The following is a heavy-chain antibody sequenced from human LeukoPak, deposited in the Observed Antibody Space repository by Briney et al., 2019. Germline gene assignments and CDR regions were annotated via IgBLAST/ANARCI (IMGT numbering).Heavy chain of an antibody. J-gene: IGHJ3*02. D-gene: IGHD2-15*01. V-gene: IGHV4-30-2*01. CDR2: IYHSGST. CDR1: GGSISSGGYC. CDR3: ARGYCSGGSCRGGAFDI. Sequence: PSETLSLTCAVSGGSISSGGYCWGWLRQPPGTGLEWIGYIYHSGSTYYNSSLKSRVTISVDRSKNQFSLKLSSVTAADTAVYYCARGYCSGGSCRGGAFDIWGQGTMVTVSS.